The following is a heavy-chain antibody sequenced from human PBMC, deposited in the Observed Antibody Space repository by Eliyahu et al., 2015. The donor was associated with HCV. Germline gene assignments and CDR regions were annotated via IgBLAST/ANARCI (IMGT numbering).Heavy chain of an antibody. CDR2: IKQDESEK. Sequence: EVQLVESGGGLVQPGGSLRLSCAASGFTFSTYWMAWVRQAPGKGLGWVASIKQDESEKYYVDSVKGRFIISRDNAKTSLYLQMNSLRAGDTAMYYCARVHISGWNEYWGQGTLVTVSS. CDR3: ARVHISGWNEY. CDR1: GFTFSTYW. J-gene: IGHJ4*02. D-gene: IGHD6-19*01. V-gene: IGHV3-7*01.